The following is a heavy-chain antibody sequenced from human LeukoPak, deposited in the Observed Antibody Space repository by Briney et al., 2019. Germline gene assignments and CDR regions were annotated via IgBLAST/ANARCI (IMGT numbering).Heavy chain of an antibody. D-gene: IGHD6-6*01. CDR3: ARIGYSSSSFDY. Sequence: GGSLRLSCAASGFSFSRYWMSWVRHSAGKGLEWVANIKQDGSEIDSVDSLKGRFTISRDNAKNAVYLQVNSLKVEDTGVYYCARIGYSSSSFDYWGQGTLVTVSS. CDR1: GFSFSRYW. J-gene: IGHJ4*02. V-gene: IGHV3-7*01. CDR2: IKQDGSEI.